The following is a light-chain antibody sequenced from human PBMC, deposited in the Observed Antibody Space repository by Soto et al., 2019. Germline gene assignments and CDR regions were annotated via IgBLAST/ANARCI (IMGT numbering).Light chain of an antibody. J-gene: IGLJ2*01. Sequence: QSVLTQPASVSGSPGQSITIFCAGTMRDIGAYNLVSWYQQHPVRAPQLIIYEVRNRPSGSSFRFSGSKSGNTASLTISGLQAEDEADYYCSSFTSRSSLIFGGGTKLTVL. CDR2: EVR. V-gene: IGLV2-14*01. CDR1: MRDIGAYNL. CDR3: SSFTSRSSLI.